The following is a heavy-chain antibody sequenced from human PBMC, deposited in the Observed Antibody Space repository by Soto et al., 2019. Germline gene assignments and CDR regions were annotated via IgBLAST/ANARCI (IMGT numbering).Heavy chain of an antibody. V-gene: IGHV2-5*02. D-gene: IGHD2-15*01. Sequence: QITLKESGPTLVKPTQTLTLTCTFSGFSLSTSGVGVGWIRQPPGKALEWLALIYWDDDKRYSPSLKSRLTITKDTFKNQVVLTMTNMDPVDTATYYCAHSRIPALGYYYGMDVWGQGTTVTVSS. CDR2: IYWDDDK. CDR3: AHSRIPALGYYYGMDV. CDR1: GFSLSTSGVG. J-gene: IGHJ6*02.